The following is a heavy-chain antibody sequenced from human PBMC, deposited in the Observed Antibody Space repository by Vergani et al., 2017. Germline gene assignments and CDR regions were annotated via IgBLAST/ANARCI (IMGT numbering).Heavy chain of an antibody. V-gene: IGHV3-15*01. J-gene: IGHJ2*01. D-gene: IGHD2-15*01. CDR3: ARGQYCSGGSCYLDWYFDL. CDR1: GFTFSNAW. Sequence: EVQLVESGGGLVKPGGSLRLSCAASGFTFSNAWMSWVRQAPGKGLEWVGRIKSKTDGGTTDYAAPVKGRFTISRDDSKNTLYLQMNSLRAEDTAVYYCARGQYCSGGSCYLDWYFDLWGRGTLVTVSS. CDR2: IKSKTDGGTT.